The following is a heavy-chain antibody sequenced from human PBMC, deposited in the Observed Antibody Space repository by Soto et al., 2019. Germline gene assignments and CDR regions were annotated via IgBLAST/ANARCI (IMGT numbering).Heavy chain of an antibody. D-gene: IGHD5-12*01. V-gene: IGHV1-69*01. CDR2: IIPIFGTA. CDR1: GGTFSSYA. Sequence: QVQLVQSGAEVKKPGSSVKVSCKASGGTFSSYAISWVRQAPGQGLEWMGGIIPIFGTANYAQKFQGRVTNTADESTRTAYMELSSLRSEDTAVYYCARGKVGYDGPGYFDYWGQGTLVTVSS. J-gene: IGHJ4*02. CDR3: ARGKVGYDGPGYFDY.